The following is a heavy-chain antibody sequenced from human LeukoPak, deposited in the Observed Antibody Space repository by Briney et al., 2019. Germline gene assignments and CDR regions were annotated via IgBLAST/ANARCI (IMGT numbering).Heavy chain of an antibody. D-gene: IGHD3-16*01. CDR3: ARNIWGLDH. V-gene: IGHV4-59*01. J-gene: IGHJ4*02. CDR1: GGSISNSY. CDR2: IYYSGST. Sequence: SEPLSLTCTVSGGSISNSYWSWIRQPPGKALEWIGYIYYSGSTNYNPSLKSRVTISVDTSKNQFSLKLTSATAADTAIYYCARNIWGLDHWGQGTLVTVTS.